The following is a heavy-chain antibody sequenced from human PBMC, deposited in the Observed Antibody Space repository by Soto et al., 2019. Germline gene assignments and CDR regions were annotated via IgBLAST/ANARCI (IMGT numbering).Heavy chain of an antibody. D-gene: IGHD1-26*01. V-gene: IGHV1-18*01. Sequence: GSVKVSFKASGYPFTSYGISWVRQAPGQGLEWMGWISAYNGNTNYAQKLQGRVTMTTDTSTSTAYMELRSLRSDDTAVYYCARRCGSYFNFWFDPWGQGTMVTVSS. CDR1: GYPFTSYG. J-gene: IGHJ5*02. CDR3: ARRCGSYFNFWFDP. CDR2: ISAYNGNT.